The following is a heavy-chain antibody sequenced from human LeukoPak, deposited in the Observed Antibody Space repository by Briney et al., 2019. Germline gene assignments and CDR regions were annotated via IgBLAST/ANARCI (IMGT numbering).Heavy chain of an antibody. CDR1: GGSISSGSYY. V-gene: IGHV4-61*02. D-gene: IGHD3-22*01. Sequence: SETLSLTCTVSGGSISSGSYYWSWIRQPAGKGLEWIGRIYTSGSTNYNPSLKSRVTISVDTSKNQFSLKLSSVTAADTAVYYCARTRRRDYYDSSGFERDYFDYWGQGTLVTVSS. CDR3: ARTRRRDYYDSSGFERDYFDY. CDR2: IYTSGST. J-gene: IGHJ4*02.